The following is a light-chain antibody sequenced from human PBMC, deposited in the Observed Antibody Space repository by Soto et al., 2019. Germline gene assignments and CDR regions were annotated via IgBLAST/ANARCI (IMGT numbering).Light chain of an antibody. CDR2: DVI. Sequence: QSVLTQPASVSGSPGQSITISCTGTSNDVGGYNYVSWYQQHPGKAPKLMIYDVIYRPSGISNRFSGSKSGNTASLTISGLQAEDEADYYCSSYSSLTTKNVFGTGTKLTVL. V-gene: IGLV2-14*01. J-gene: IGLJ1*01. CDR1: SNDVGGYNY. CDR3: SSYSSLTTKNV.